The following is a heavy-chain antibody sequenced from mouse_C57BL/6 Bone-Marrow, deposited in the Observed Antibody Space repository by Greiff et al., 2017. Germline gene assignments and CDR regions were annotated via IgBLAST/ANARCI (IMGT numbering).Heavy chain of an antibody. D-gene: IGHD1-1*02. J-gene: IGHJ4*01. V-gene: IGHV1-81*01. CDR2: IYPRSGNT. Sequence: VQLVESGAELARPGASVKLSCTASGYTFTSYGISWVKQRPGQGLEWIGEIYPRSGNTYYKEKFKGKATMTTDKSSSTAYLELRSLTSEYSAVSFCARGGIMLWDYYAMDYWGQGTSVTVSS. CDR1: GYTFTSYG. CDR3: ARGGIMLWDYYAMDY.